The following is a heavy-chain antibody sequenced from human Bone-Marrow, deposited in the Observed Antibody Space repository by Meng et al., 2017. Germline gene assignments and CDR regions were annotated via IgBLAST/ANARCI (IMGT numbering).Heavy chain of an antibody. CDR2: IWYDGSNK. J-gene: IGHJ4*02. CDR1: GFTFSSYG. D-gene: IGHD7-27*01. Sequence: GESLKISCAASGFTFSSYGMHWVRQAPGKGLEWVAVIWYDGSNKYYADSVKGRFTISRDNSKNTLYLQMNSLRAEDTAVYYCARGIRNWGFGYWGQGTLVTVSS. CDR3: ARGIRNWGFGY. V-gene: IGHV3-33*01.